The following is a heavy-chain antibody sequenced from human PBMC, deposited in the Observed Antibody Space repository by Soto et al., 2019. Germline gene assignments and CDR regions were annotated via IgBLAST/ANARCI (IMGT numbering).Heavy chain of an antibody. CDR1: GYTFTSYD. CDR2: MNPNSGNT. J-gene: IGHJ6*03. Sequence: ASVKVSCKASGYTFTSYDINWVRQATGQGLEWMGWMNPNSGNTGYAQKFQGRVTMTRNTSISTAYMELSSPRSEDTAVYYCARGRYYDFWSGPGSTTFYYHYCMDVWGKATTGTVSS. V-gene: IGHV1-8*01. D-gene: IGHD3-3*01. CDR3: ARGRYYDFWSGPGSTTFYYHYCMDV.